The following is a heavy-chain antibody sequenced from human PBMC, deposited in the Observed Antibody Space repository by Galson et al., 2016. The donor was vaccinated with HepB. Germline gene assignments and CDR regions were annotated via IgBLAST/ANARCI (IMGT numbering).Heavy chain of an antibody. V-gene: IGHV3-33*01. J-gene: IGHJ4*02. CDR1: GFLFSDYG. CDR3: SRDPFDY. Sequence: SLRLSCAASGFLFSDYGMHWVRQAPGKGLEWVAVIWFDGTNEHSGDSVKGRFTISRDNSENRVHLQMNSLRGEDTAVYYCSRDPFDYWGQGTLVTVSA. CDR2: IWFDGTNE.